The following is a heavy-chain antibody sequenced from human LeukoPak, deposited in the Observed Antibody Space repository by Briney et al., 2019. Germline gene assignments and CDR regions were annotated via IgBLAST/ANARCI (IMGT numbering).Heavy chain of an antibody. CDR1: GGSISSSSSY. CDR3: ARGYYDSRGYSNTFDI. J-gene: IGHJ3*02. Sequence: SETLSLTCTVSGGSISSSSSYWSWIRQPPGKGLEWIGYINYSGNTKYNPSLESRVTISVDASNNQFSLRLSSVTAADTAFYYCARGYYDSRGYSNTFDIWGQGTLVTVSS. D-gene: IGHD3-22*01. CDR2: INYSGNT. V-gene: IGHV4-61*01.